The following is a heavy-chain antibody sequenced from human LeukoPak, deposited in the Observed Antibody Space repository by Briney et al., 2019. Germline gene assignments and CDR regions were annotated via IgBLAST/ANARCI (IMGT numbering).Heavy chain of an antibody. CDR3: ARDHTYYDILTGYSFGAFDI. Sequence: SSETLSLTCALSGGSISSYYWSWIRQPPGKGLEWIGYIYYSGSTNYNPSLKSRVTISVDTSKNQFSLKLSSVTAADTAVYYCARDHTYYDILTGYSFGAFDIWGQGTMVTVSS. J-gene: IGHJ3*02. V-gene: IGHV4-59*01. CDR1: GGSISSYY. D-gene: IGHD3-9*01. CDR2: IYYSGST.